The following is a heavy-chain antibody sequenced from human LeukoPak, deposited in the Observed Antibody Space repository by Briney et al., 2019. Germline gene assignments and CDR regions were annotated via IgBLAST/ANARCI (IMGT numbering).Heavy chain of an antibody. CDR1: GFTFSSYG. V-gene: IGHV3-30*18. CDR3: AKGCVLVPAAKAGGRYNWFAP. D-gene: IGHD2-2*01. J-gene: IGHJ5*02. Sequence: GGSLRLSCAASGFTFSSYGMHWVRQAPGKGLEWVAVISYEGSNKYYADSVKGRFTLSRDNSKNTLYLQMNSLRAEDTAVYYCAKGCVLVPAAKAGGRYNWFAPWGQGTLVTVSS. CDR2: ISYEGSNK.